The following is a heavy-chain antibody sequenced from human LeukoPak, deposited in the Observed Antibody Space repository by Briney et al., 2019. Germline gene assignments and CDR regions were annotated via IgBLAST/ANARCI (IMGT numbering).Heavy chain of an antibody. CDR1: GYSISSGYC. D-gene: IGHD2-21*01. CDR2: IYHSGST. Sequence: SETLSLTCTVSGYSISSGYCWGWIRQPPGKGLEWIGSIYHSGSTYYNPSLKSRVTISVDTSKNQFSLKLSSVTAADTAVYYCARLRGYSYYFDYWGQGTLVTVSS. J-gene: IGHJ4*02. V-gene: IGHV4-38-2*02. CDR3: ARLRGYSYYFDY.